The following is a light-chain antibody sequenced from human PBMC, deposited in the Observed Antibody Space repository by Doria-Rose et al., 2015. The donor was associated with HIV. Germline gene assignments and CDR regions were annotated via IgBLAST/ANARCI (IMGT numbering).Light chain of an antibody. CDR3: HQYGTSWT. CDR1: QSFSSTF. J-gene: IGKJ1*01. V-gene: IGKV3-20*01. CDR2: DGS. Sequence: TQSPGTLSLSPGERATLSCRASQSFSSTFLAWYQQKSGQAPSLLIYDGSTRATGIPDRFSASGSGTDFTLTINRLEPEDFALYYCHQYGTSWTFGQGTKVEI.